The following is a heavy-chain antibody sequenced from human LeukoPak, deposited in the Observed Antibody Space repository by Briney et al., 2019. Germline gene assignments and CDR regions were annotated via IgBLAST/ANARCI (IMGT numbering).Heavy chain of an antibody. Sequence: GGSLRLSCAASGFSFSSYAMHWVRQAPGKGLEWVAVVSYVGTNKYYADSVKGRFTISRDNSKNTLYLQMSSLRAEDTAVYYCARGDYGDFSWGQGTLVTVSS. V-gene: IGHV3-30-3*01. D-gene: IGHD4-17*01. J-gene: IGHJ5*02. CDR1: GFSFSSYA. CDR2: VSYVGTNK. CDR3: ARGDYGDFS.